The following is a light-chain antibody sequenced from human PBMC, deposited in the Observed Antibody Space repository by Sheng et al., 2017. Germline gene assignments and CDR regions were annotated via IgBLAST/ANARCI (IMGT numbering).Light chain of an antibody. Sequence: DIQMTQSPSSLSASVGDRVTITCQASQDISNYLNWYQAKPGKAPKLLIYGASNLQSGVPSRFSGSGSGTDFTLTISSLQPEDFATYYCLQTSNFPLTFGGGTEGGD. CDR3: LQTSNFPLT. J-gene: IGKJ4*01. CDR1: QDISNY. V-gene: IGKV1-12*01. CDR2: GAS.